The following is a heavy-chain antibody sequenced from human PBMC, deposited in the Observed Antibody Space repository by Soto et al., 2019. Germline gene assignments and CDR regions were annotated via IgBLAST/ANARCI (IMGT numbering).Heavy chain of an antibody. CDR2: IWYDGSNK. V-gene: IGHV3-33*01. CDR1: GFTFSSYG. Sequence: SLRLSCAASGFTFSSYGMHWVRQAPGKGLEWVAVIWYDGSNKYYADSVKGRFTISRDNSKNTLYLQMNSLRAEDTAVYYCARDHSPYYDFWSGYADNGVDVWGQGTTVTVSS. D-gene: IGHD3-3*01. J-gene: IGHJ6*02. CDR3: ARDHSPYYDFWSGYADNGVDV.